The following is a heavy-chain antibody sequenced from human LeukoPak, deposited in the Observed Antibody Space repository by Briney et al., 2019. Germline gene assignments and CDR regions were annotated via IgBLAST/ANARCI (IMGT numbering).Heavy chain of an antibody. J-gene: IGHJ4*02. CDR1: GFTFGSYW. D-gene: IGHD6-6*01. CDR2: IASDGSST. CDR3: ARGGAARPDY. V-gene: IGHV3-74*01. Sequence: PGGSLRLSCAASGFTFGSYWMNWVRQAPGKGLVWVSRIASDGSSTTYADSVKGRFTISRDNAKNSLYLQMNSLRDEDTAVYYCARGGAARPDYWGQGTLVTVSS.